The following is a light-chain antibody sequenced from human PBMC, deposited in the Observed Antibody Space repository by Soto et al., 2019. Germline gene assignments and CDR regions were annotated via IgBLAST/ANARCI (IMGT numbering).Light chain of an antibody. CDR1: SSDVGGYNY. J-gene: IGLJ1*01. CDR2: DVS. Sequence: QSALTQPASVSGSPGQSITISCTGTSSDVGGYNYVSWYQPHPGKAPKLMIYDVSNRPSGVSNRFSGSKSGNTASLTISGLQAEDDADYYCSSYTSSSTLYVFGTGTKLTVL. CDR3: SSYTSSSTLYV. V-gene: IGLV2-14*01.